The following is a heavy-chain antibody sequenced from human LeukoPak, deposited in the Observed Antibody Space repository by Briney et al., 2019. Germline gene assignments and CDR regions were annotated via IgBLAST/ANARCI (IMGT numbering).Heavy chain of an antibody. J-gene: IGHJ5*02. CDR1: GGSLSHYY. CDR3: ARGPASGSNFAWFDP. Sequence: PSETLSLTCAVYGGSLSHYYWSWIRQPPGKGLEWIGEINHSGSTNYNPSLKSRVTISVDMSKNQFSLELTSVAAADTAVYYCARGPASGSNFAWFDPWGQGTLVTVSS. D-gene: IGHD3-10*01. V-gene: IGHV4-34*01. CDR2: INHSGST.